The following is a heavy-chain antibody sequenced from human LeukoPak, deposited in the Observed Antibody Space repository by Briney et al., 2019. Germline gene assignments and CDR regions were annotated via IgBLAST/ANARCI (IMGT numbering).Heavy chain of an antibody. CDR2: ISGGGVST. D-gene: IGHD2-15*01. J-gene: IGHJ4*02. CDR3: ARSPRGFYYFDY. Sequence: PGGSLRLSCAASGFTFSNYAMSWVRRAPGKGLEWVSGISGGGVSTYYADSVKGRFTISRDNSKNTLYLQMNSLRAEDTAVYYCARSPRGFYYFDYWGQGTLVTVSS. V-gene: IGHV3-23*01. CDR1: GFTFSNYA.